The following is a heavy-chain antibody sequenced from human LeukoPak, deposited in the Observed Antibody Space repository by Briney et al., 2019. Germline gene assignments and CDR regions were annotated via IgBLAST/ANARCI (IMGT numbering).Heavy chain of an antibody. CDR2: ISDSGGST. V-gene: IGHV3-23*01. CDR1: GFTFSSYA. Sequence: GGSLRLSCAASGFTFSSYAMTWVRQAPGKGLEWVSGISDSGGSTFYADSVKGRFTISRDNSKNTLYLQMNSLRAEDTAVYYCAKGILSYYYAMDVWGQGTAVTVSS. D-gene: IGHD2-21*01. CDR3: AKGILSYYYAMDV. J-gene: IGHJ6*02.